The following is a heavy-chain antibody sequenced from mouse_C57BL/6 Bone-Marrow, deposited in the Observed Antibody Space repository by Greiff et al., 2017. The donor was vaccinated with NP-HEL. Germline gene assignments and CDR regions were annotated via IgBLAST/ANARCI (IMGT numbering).Heavy chain of an antibody. J-gene: IGHJ4*01. CDR1: GYTFTDYY. CDR2: INPYNGGT. CDR3: ARLGGASMDY. Sequence: EVKLMESGPVLVKPGASVKMSCKASGYTFTDYYMNWVKQSHGKSLEWIGVINPYNGGTSYNQKFKGKATLTVDKSSSTAYMELNSLTSEDSAVYYCARLGGASMDYWGQGTSVTVSS. V-gene: IGHV1-19*01.